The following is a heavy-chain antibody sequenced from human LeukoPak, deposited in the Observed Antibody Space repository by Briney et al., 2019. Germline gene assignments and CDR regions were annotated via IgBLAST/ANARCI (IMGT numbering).Heavy chain of an antibody. J-gene: IGHJ4*02. CDR2: ISYDGSNK. CDR1: GFTFSSYG. D-gene: IGHD3-22*01. Sequence: GGSLRLSCAASGFTFSSYGMHWVRQAPGKGLEWVAVISYDGSNKYYADSVKGRFTISRDNSKNTLYLQMNSLRAEDTAVYYCARDTSGYFDYWGQGTLVTVSS. CDR3: ARDTSGYFDY. V-gene: IGHV3-30*03.